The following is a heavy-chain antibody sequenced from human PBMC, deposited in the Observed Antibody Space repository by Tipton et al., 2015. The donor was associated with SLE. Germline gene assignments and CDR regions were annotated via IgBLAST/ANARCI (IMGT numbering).Heavy chain of an antibody. D-gene: IGHD3-3*01. J-gene: IGHJ4*02. CDR2: LYYSGNT. V-gene: IGHV4-39*07. CDR3: ASLAGFWGGYPDY. Sequence: LRLSCTVFGGSITRSNSYWGWIRQPPGEGLEWIGSLYYSGNTYYNPSLKSRVTISLDTSKNQFSLKLSSVTAADTAVYYCASLAGFWGGYPDYWGQGTLVTVSS. CDR1: GGSITRSNSY.